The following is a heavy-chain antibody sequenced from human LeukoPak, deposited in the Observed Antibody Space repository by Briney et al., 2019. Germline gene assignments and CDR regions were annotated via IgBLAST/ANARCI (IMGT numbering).Heavy chain of an antibody. V-gene: IGHV3-7*01. J-gene: IGHJ4*02. CDR2: IKQDGSEK. Sequence: PGGSLRLSCKASGLTFNKYWMTWVRQAPGKGLEWVANIKQDGSEKYYVDSVKGRFTISRDNAKNSLYLQMNSLRAEDTAVYYCARDFRFLDDYWGQGTLVTVSS. CDR3: ARDFRFLDDY. D-gene: IGHD3-3*01. CDR1: GLTFNKYW.